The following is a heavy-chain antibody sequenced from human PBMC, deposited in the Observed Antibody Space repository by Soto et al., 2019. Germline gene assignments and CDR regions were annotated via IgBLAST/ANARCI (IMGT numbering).Heavy chain of an antibody. Sequence: GGSLRLSCAASGFTFSDYYMSWIRQAPGKGLEWVSYISSSGSTIYYADSVKGRFTISRDNAKNSLYLQMNSLRAEDTAVYYCARAGYYGSGSSNEAYYYYYYYMDVWGKGTTVTVSS. V-gene: IGHV3-11*01. CDR3: ARAGYYGSGSSNEAYYYYYYYMDV. CDR2: ISSSGSTI. CDR1: GFTFSDYY. D-gene: IGHD3-10*01. J-gene: IGHJ6*03.